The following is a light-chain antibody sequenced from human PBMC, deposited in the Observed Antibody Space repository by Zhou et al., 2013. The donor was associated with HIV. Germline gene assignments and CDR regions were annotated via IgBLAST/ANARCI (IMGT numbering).Light chain of an antibody. CDR2: GNG. CDR3: QSYDSSVVV. V-gene: IGLV1-40*01. CDR1: SSNIGAGYD. Sequence: QSVLTQPPSVSGAPGQRVTISCTGSSSNIGAGYDVHWYQQLPGTAPKLLIYGNGNRPSGVPDRFSGSKSGTSASLAITGLQAEDEADYYCQSYDSSVVVFGGGTKLTVL. J-gene: IGLJ2*01.